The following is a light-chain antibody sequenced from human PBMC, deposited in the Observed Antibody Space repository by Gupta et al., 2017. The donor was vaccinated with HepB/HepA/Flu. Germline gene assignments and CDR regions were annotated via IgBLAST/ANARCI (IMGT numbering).Light chain of an antibody. Sequence: SELTHDPAVSVAFGQTVRVTCEGDSLRRDYATWYQKKPGKAPVLVIYGKNSRPSGIAYRVSGSSSGNTASVTITGGQAEDEADYYYHSRDRSGKHHVFGTGTKVTVL. CDR3: HSRDRSGKHHV. CDR1: SLRRDY. V-gene: IGLV3-19*01. CDR2: GKN. J-gene: IGLJ1*01.